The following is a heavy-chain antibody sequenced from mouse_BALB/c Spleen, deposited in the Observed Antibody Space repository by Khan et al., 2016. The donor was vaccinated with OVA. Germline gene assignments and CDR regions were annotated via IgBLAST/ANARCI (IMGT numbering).Heavy chain of an antibody. CDR3: ARTARIKY. V-gene: IGHV3-2*02. CDR2: ISYSGST. D-gene: IGHD1-2*01. J-gene: IGHJ2*01. CDR1: GYSITSGYG. Sequence: EVQLVESGPGLVKPSQSLSLTCTVTGYSITSGYGWNWIRQFPGNKLEWMGYISYSGSTNYNPPLKSRISITRDTSKNQFFLQLNSVTTEDTATYYCARTARIKYWGQGTTLTVSS.